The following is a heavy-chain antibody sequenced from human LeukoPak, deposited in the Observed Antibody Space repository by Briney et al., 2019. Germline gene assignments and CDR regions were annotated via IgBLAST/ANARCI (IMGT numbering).Heavy chain of an antibody. D-gene: IGHD6-13*01. CDR1: GFSFSTYS. J-gene: IGHJ4*02. CDR3: ARTKYSSSKFDY. V-gene: IGHV3-48*04. Sequence: GGSLRLSCAASGFSFSTYSMSWVRQTPGKGLEWVSYIRSSGGTIYYADSVKGRFTISRDNAKNSLYLQMSSLRAEDTAVYYCARTKYSSSKFDYWGRGTLVTVSS. CDR2: IRSSGGTI.